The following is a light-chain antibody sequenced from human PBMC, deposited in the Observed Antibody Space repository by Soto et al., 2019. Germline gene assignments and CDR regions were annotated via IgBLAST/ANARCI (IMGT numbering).Light chain of an antibody. CDR2: EVA. V-gene: IGLV2-14*01. CDR3: TSYTVTRSWV. Sequence: QSVLTQPASVTGSPGQSITISCTGTSSDVGGSNHVSWYQHYPGTAPKLIIFEVANRPSGVSDRFSASKSGNTASLSISGLKPEDEADYYCTSYTVTRSWVFGGGTQLTVL. J-gene: IGLJ3*02. CDR1: SSDVGGSNH.